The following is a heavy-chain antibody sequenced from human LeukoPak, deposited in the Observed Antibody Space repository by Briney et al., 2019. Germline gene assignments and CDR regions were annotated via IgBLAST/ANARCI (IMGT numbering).Heavy chain of an antibody. V-gene: IGHV3-9*01. CDR3: AKDVVAYYGMDV. Sequence: GRSLRLSCAASGYTFDDYAMHWVRQAPGKGLEWVSGISWNSGSIGYADSVKGRFTISRDNAKNSLYLQMNSLRAEDTALYYCAKDVVAYYGMDVWGQGTTVTVSS. CDR2: ISWNSGSI. CDR1: GYTFDDYA. J-gene: IGHJ6*02. D-gene: IGHD2-15*01.